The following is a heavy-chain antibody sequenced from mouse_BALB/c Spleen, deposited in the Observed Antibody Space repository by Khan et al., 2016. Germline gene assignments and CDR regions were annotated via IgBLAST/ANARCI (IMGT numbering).Heavy chain of an antibody. Sequence: EVQLQESGPGLVKPSQSLSLTCTVTGYSITSDYAWNWIRQFPGNKLEWMGYISYSGSTSYNPSLKSRISITRDTSTNQFFLQLNSVTTEDTATYYCASGTYFDYWGQGTTLTVSS. CDR2: ISYSGST. J-gene: IGHJ2*01. D-gene: IGHD4-1*01. CDR3: ASGTYFDY. CDR1: GYSITSDYA. V-gene: IGHV3-2*02.